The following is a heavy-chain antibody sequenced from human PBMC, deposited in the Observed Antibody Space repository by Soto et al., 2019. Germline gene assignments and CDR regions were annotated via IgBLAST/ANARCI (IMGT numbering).Heavy chain of an antibody. CDR2: ISVSGADT. V-gene: IGHV3-23*01. CDR3: AKDTGRGGGSVFDY. D-gene: IGHD2-15*01. Sequence: PGGSLRLSCAPAGFIFSNYAISWGRQARGKGLEWVSAISVSGADTYYTESVKGRFTISRDNFKNTLYLHMNSLRAEDTAVYYCAKDTGRGGGSVFDYWGQGTLVTVSS. CDR1: GFIFSNYA. J-gene: IGHJ4*02.